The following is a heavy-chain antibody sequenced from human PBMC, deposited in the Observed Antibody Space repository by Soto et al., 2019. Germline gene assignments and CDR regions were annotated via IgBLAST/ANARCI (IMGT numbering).Heavy chain of an antibody. CDR3: ASGRLVLPFLEWSPINKFDY. D-gene: IGHD3-3*01. V-gene: IGHV5-10-1*01. CDR2: IDPSDSYT. Sequence: GESLKISCKGSGYSFTSYWITWVRQMPGKGLEWMGRIDPSDSYTNYSPSFQGHVTISADKSISTAYLQWSSLKASDTAVYYCASGRLVLPFLEWSPINKFDYWGQGTLVTVSS. J-gene: IGHJ4*02. CDR1: GYSFTSYW.